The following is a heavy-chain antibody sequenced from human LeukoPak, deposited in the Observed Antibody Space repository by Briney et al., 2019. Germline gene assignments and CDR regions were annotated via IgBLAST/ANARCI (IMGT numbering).Heavy chain of an antibody. D-gene: IGHD6-13*01. J-gene: IGHJ4*02. V-gene: IGHV4-59*01. CDR2: IYYSGST. CDR3: ARVDGYSSSWYVDY. CDR1: GGSISSYY. Sequence: SETLSLTCTVSGGSISSYYWSWIRQPPGKGVEWIGYIYYSGSTNYNPSLKSRVTISVDTSKNQFSLKLSSVTAADTAVYYCARVDGYSSSWYVDYWGQGTLVTVSS.